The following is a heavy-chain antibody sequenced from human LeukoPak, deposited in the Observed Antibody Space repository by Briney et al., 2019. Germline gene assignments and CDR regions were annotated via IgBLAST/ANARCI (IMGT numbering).Heavy chain of an antibody. J-gene: IGHJ4*02. Sequence: SETLSLTCTVSGGSISSGDYYWSWIRQPPGKGLEWIGYIYYSGSTYYNPSLKSRVTISVDTSKNQFSLKLSSVNAADTAVYYCARVISCSGGSCSYYFDYWGQGTLVTVSS. D-gene: IGHD2-15*01. CDR1: GGSISSGDYY. CDR2: IYYSGST. V-gene: IGHV4-30-4*01. CDR3: ARVISCSGGSCSYYFDY.